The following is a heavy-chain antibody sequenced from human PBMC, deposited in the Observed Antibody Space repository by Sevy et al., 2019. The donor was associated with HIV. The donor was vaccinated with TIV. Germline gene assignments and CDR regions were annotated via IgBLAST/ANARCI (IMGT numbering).Heavy chain of an antibody. J-gene: IGHJ4*02. D-gene: IGHD6-13*01. CDR2: IGDNNDNA. Sequence: ASVKVSCKASGYSFIDFGITWGRQAPGQGLEWMGWIGDNNDNANFAQKFQGRVTMTTDTSTSTAYMELRSLKSDDTAVYSCARDLLAIARYSSTWSGAYWGQGPLVTVSS. CDR1: GYSFIDFG. V-gene: IGHV1-18*01. CDR3: ARDLLAIARYSSTWSGAY.